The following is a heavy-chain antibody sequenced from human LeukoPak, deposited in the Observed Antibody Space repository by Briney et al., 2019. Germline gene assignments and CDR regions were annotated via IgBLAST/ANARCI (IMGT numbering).Heavy chain of an antibody. D-gene: IGHD6-19*01. J-gene: IGHJ3*02. CDR2: ISGSGGST. Sequence: PGGSLRLSCAASGFTFSSYAMSWVRQAPGPGLERVSAISGSGGSTYYADSVKGRFTISRDNSKNTLYLQMNSLRAEDTAVYYCAKVPRWLVLPDAFDIWGQGTMVTVSS. CDR1: GFTFSSYA. CDR3: AKVPRWLVLPDAFDI. V-gene: IGHV3-23*01.